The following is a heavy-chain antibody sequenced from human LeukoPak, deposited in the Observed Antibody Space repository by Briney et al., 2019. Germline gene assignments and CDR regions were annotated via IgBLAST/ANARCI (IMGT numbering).Heavy chain of an antibody. Sequence: SETLSLTCTVSGGSISSYYWSWIRQPPGKGLEWIGYIYYSGSTNYNPSLKSRVTIPVDTSKNQFSLKLSSVTAADTAVYYCARGRFTGYGDYGGFDYWGQGTLVTVSS. V-gene: IGHV4-59*01. CDR1: GGSISSYY. D-gene: IGHD4-17*01. CDR3: ARGRFTGYGDYGGFDY. J-gene: IGHJ4*02. CDR2: IYYSGST.